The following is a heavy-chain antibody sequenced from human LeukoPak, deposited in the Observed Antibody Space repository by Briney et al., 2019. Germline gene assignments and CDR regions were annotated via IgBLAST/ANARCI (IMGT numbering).Heavy chain of an antibody. V-gene: IGHV4-38-2*02. CDR1: GGSISSYY. D-gene: IGHD3-10*01. CDR2: IYHSGST. J-gene: IGHJ4*02. Sequence: PSETLSLTCTVSGGSISSYYWSWIRQPPGKGLEWIGSIYHSGSTYYNPSLKSRATISVDTSKNQFSLKLSSVTAADTAVYYCARDRGWFGDQYNYFDYWGQGTLVTVSS. CDR3: ARDRGWFGDQYNYFDY.